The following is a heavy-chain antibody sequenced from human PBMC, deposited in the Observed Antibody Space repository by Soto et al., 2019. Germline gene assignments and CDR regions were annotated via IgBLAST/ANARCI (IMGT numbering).Heavy chain of an antibody. CDR2: ISYDGSNK. CDR1: GFTFSSYA. V-gene: IGHV3-30-3*01. J-gene: IGHJ4*02. D-gene: IGHD5-18*01. CDR3: ARDSRIQLWNYYFDY. Sequence: GGSLRLSCAASGFTFSSYAMHWVRQAPGKGLEWVAVISYDGSNKYYADSVKGRFTISRDNSKNTLYLQMNSLRAEDTAVYYCARDSRIQLWNYYFDYWGQGTLVTVS.